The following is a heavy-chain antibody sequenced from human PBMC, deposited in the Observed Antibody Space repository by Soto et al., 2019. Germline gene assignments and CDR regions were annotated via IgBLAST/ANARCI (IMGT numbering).Heavy chain of an antibody. CDR2: ISGSGGST. CDR1: GFTFSSYA. D-gene: IGHD3-22*01. Sequence: GGSLRLSCAASGFTFSSYAMSWVRQAPGKGLEWVSAISGSGGSTYYADSVKGRFTISRDNSKNTLYLQMNSLRAEDTAVYYCVKVSRGYLPDGYYYYGMDVWGQGTTVTVSS. V-gene: IGHV3-23*01. CDR3: VKVSRGYLPDGYYYYGMDV. J-gene: IGHJ6*02.